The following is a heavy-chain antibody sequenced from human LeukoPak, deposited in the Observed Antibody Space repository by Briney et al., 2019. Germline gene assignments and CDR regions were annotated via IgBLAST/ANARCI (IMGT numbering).Heavy chain of an antibody. Sequence: GGSLRLSCAASGFTFSSYEMNWVRQAPGKGLEWVSYISSSGSTIYYADSVKGRFTISRDNAKNSLYLQMNSLRAEDTAVYYCARGGSSSLYHYYYYMDVWGKGTTVTVSS. J-gene: IGHJ6*03. CDR2: ISSSGSTI. CDR3: ARGGSSSLYHYYYYMDV. V-gene: IGHV3-48*03. D-gene: IGHD6-6*01. CDR1: GFTFSSYE.